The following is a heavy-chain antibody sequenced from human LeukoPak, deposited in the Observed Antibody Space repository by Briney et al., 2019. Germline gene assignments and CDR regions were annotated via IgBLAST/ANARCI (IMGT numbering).Heavy chain of an antibody. D-gene: IGHD2/OR15-2a*01. Sequence: SETLTLTCSVSGASVRSDHWNWIRQSPGKGLEWIAYMHGSGSPNYNPSLASRLTLSVDATENQLSLKPSSVTAADTAVYFCARDLSINAFDIWGPGTLVTVSS. CDR2: MHGSGSP. V-gene: IGHV4-59*02. J-gene: IGHJ3*02. CDR3: ARDLSINAFDI. CDR1: GASVRSDH.